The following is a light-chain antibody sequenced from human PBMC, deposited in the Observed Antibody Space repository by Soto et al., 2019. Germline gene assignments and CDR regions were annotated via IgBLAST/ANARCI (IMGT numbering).Light chain of an antibody. Sequence: DIQMTQSPSTLSGSVGDRVTITCRASQTISSWLAWYQQKPGKAPKLLIYKGSTLKNGVPSRFSGSGSGTECTLTISSLQPDDFGTYYCQHYNSYSEAFGQWTKVELK. V-gene: IGKV1-5*03. J-gene: IGKJ1*01. CDR1: QTISSW. CDR3: QHYNSYSEA. CDR2: KGS.